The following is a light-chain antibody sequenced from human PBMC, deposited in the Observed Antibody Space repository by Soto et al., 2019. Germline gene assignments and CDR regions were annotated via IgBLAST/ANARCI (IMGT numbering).Light chain of an antibody. CDR1: QGINDY. Sequence: DIQLTQSPSFLCAAVGDRVTITCRASQGINDYLAWYQQKPGKAPKLLIYAASTLQSEVPSRFSGSASGTELTLTISSLQSDDFATYYCQQFNTYPLTFGGGTKVEVK. CDR2: AAS. J-gene: IGKJ4*01. CDR3: QQFNTYPLT. V-gene: IGKV1-9*01.